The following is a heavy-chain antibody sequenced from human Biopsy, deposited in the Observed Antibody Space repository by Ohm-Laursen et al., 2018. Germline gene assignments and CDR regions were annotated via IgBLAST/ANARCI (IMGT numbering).Heavy chain of an antibody. D-gene: IGHD3-22*01. CDR1: GESFNGYY. CDR2: INHSGRT. J-gene: IGHJ6*02. Sequence: GTLSLTCTVYGESFNGYYWSWILQTPGKGLEWIGEINHSGRTNYNPSLKSRVTISVDTSKNQFSLKVRSVTAADTAVYYCVRGVDYYDPYHYYALDVWGQGTTVTVSS. V-gene: IGHV4-34*01. CDR3: VRGVDYYDPYHYYALDV.